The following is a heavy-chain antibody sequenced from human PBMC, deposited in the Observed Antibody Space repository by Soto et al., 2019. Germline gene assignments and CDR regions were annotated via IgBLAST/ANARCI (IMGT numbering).Heavy chain of an antibody. J-gene: IGHJ4*02. Sequence: QITLKESGPPLVKPTQTLTLTCTFSGFSLSTSAEGVGWIRQPPGTALEWLALIYWDGDERYSPSLKSRLTITKDTSKNQVVLTITNMDPADTATYSCAHGSCTSADCYPNPYLDYWGQGILVTVSS. D-gene: IGHD2-2*01. CDR1: GFSLSTSAEG. CDR2: IYWDGDE. V-gene: IGHV2-5*02. CDR3: AHGSCTSADCYPNPYLDY.